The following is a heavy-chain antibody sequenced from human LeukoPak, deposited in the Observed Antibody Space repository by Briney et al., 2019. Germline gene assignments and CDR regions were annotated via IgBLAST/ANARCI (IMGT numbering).Heavy chain of an antibody. CDR3: ARVAYTYVFDF. CDR2: ISPSSTYT. Sequence: GGSLRLSCAASGFSFSLYGMNGVRQAPGKGLEWVASISPSSTYTFYGDAVKGRFTISRDDTTNSVHLQMNSLGPEDTAVYYCARVAYTYVFDFWGQGTLLTVSS. J-gene: IGHJ4*02. CDR1: GFSFSLYG. V-gene: IGHV3-21*01. D-gene: IGHD3-16*01.